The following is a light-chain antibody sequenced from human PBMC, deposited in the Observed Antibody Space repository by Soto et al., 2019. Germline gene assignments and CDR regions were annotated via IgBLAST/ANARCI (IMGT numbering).Light chain of an antibody. CDR1: QTIANNY. J-gene: IGKJ1*01. Sequence: EVALTQSPGTLSFSPGARSTLSFMASQTIANNYLTWYQQKPGQAPRVLIYDASTRATGIPDRFSGSGSGTDFTLSINRLEPEDFAVYYCQQYGSSPRTFGQGTK. CDR2: DAS. V-gene: IGKV3-20*01. CDR3: QQYGSSPRT.